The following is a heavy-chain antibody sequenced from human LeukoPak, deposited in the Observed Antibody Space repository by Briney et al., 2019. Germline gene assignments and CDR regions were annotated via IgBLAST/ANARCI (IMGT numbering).Heavy chain of an antibody. CDR2: IYYSWST. CDR1: GGSISSYY. V-gene: IGHV4-59*08. J-gene: IGHJ5*02. Sequence: SETLSLTCTVSGGSISSYYWSWIRQPPGKGLEWIGSIYYSWSTNYNPSLKSRVTISVDTSKNQFSLKLSSVTAADTAVYYCARLLGSSWFDPWGQGTLVTVSS. D-gene: IGHD3-16*01. CDR3: ARLLGSSWFDP.